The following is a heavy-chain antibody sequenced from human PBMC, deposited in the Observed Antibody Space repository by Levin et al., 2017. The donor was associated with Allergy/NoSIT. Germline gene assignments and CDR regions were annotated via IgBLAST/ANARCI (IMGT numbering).Heavy chain of an antibody. CDR3: AARLTGYYSDAFDI. CDR2: ISSSGSTI. CDR1: GFTFSSYE. V-gene: IGHV3-48*03. D-gene: IGHD3-9*01. J-gene: IGHJ3*02. Sequence: GESLKISCAASGFTFSSYEMNWVRQAPGKGLEWVSYISSSGSTIYYADSVKGRFTISRDNAKNSLYLQMNSLRAEDTAVYYCAARLTGYYSDAFDIWGQGTMVTVSS.